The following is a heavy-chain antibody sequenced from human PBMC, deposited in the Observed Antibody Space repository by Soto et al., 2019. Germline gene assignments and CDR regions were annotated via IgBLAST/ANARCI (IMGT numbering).Heavy chain of an antibody. CDR2: ISGSGGST. CDR3: VSGVGTVLIVYALHFDY. CDR1: GFTFSSYA. D-gene: IGHD2-8*01. J-gene: IGHJ4*02. V-gene: IGHV3-23*01. Sequence: GGSLRLSCAASGFTFSSYAMSWVRQAPGKGLEWVSAISGSGGSTYCADSVKGRFTISRDNSKNTLYLQMNSLRAEDTAVYYCVSGVGTVLIVYALHFDYWGQGTLVRVSS.